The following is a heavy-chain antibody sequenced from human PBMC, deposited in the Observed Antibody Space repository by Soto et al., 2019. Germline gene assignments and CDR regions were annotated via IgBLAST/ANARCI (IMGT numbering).Heavy chain of an antibody. V-gene: IGHV3-15*01. CDR3: ARGGEMATFDY. CDR1: GFTFSRYG. Sequence: PGGSLRLSCAASGFTFSRYGMHWVRQAPGKGLEWVGQIKGKTDGGTTDYAAPVKGRFTISRDNAKNSLYLQMNSLGDEDTAVYFCARGGEMATFDYWGQGTLVTVSS. J-gene: IGHJ4*02. D-gene: IGHD5-12*01. CDR2: IKGKTDGGTT.